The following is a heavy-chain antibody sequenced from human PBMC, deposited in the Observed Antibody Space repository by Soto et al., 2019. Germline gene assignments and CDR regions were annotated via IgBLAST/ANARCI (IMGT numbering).Heavy chain of an antibody. J-gene: IGHJ4*02. CDR1: GGSISSGGYS. V-gene: IGHV4-30-2*01. Sequence: SETLSLTCAVSGGSISSGGYSWSWIRQPPGKGLEWIGYIYHSGSTYYNPSLKSRVTISVDRSKNQFSLKLSSVTAADTAVYYCASFYGSGSSYTFDYWGQGTLVTVSS. CDR2: IYHSGST. CDR3: ASFYGSGSSYTFDY. D-gene: IGHD3-10*01.